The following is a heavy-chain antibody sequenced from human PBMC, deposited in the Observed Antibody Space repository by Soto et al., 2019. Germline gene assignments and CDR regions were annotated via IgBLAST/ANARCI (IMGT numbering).Heavy chain of an antibody. CDR2: TDYSGNT. CDR3: ARAVGDPLYYLDY. CDR1: SDSISSYY. D-gene: IGHD6-19*01. Sequence: QVQLQESGPGLVRPSETLSLTCTVSSDSISSYYWIWIRQSPGKGLEWSGYTDYSGNTNYNPSLTRRVTISGDTSKNQFSLRLSSVTAADTAVYYCARAVGDPLYYLDYWGQGTLVTVSS. V-gene: IGHV4-59*08. J-gene: IGHJ4*02.